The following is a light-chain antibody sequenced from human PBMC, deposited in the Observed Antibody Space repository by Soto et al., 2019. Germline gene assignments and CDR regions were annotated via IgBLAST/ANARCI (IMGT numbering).Light chain of an antibody. V-gene: IGLV2-8*01. CDR1: SSDVGGYNY. CDR2: DVI. Sequence: QSVLTQPPSASGSPGQSATISCTGSSSDVGGYNYVSWYQQHPGKAPKLMIYDVIKRPSGVPDRFSGSKSGDTASLTVSGLQAEDEADYYCSSYAGSSNVVFGGGTKLTVL. J-gene: IGLJ2*01. CDR3: SSYAGSSNVV.